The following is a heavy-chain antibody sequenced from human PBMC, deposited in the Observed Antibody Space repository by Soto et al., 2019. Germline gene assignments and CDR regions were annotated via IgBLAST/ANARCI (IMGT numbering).Heavy chain of an antibody. CDR3: AKVLTGTASHY. D-gene: IGHD3-10*01. J-gene: IGHJ4*02. Sequence: GGSLRLSCAASGFTFSSYGMHWVRQAPGKGLEWVAVISYDGINKYYADSVKGRFTISRDNSKNTLYLQMSSLRAEDTAVYYCAKVLTGTASHYWGQGTLVTVSS. V-gene: IGHV3-30*18. CDR1: GFTFSSYG. CDR2: ISYDGINK.